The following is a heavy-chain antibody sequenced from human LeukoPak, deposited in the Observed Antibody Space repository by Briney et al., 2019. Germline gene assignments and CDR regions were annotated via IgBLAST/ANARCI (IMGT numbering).Heavy chain of an antibody. CDR1: GGSISSSSYY. V-gene: IGHV4-39*07. Sequence: PSETLSLTCTVSGGSISSSSYYWGWIRQPPGKGLEWIGSIYYSGSTYYNPSLKSRVTISVDTSKNQFSLKLSSVTAADTAVYYCARDSDYSGSYYVWGQGTLVIVSS. CDR2: IYYSGST. J-gene: IGHJ4*02. CDR3: ARDSDYSGSYYV. D-gene: IGHD1-26*01.